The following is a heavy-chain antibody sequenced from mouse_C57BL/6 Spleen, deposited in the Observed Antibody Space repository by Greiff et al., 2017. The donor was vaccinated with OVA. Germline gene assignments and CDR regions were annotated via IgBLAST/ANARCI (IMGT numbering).Heavy chain of an antibody. CDR2: IRSKSNNYAT. Sequence: EVQRVESGGGLVQPKGSLKLSCAASGFSFNTYAMNWVRQAPGKGLEWVARIRSKSNNYATYYADSVKDRFTISRDDSESMLYLQMNNLKTEDTAMYYCVRWSYDYDDRFAYWGQGTLVTVSA. J-gene: IGHJ3*01. CDR1: GFSFNTYA. V-gene: IGHV10-1*01. D-gene: IGHD2-4*01. CDR3: VRWSYDYDDRFAY.